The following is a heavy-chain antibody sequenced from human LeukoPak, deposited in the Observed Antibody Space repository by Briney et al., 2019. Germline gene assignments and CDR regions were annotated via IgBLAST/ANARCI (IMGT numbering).Heavy chain of an antibody. CDR2: ISGSGGST. CDR3: ARDALDYYDSSGYYNA. CDR1: GFTFSSYA. D-gene: IGHD3-22*01. Sequence: GGSLRLSCAASGFTFSSYAMSWVRQAPGKGLEWLSAISGSGGSTYYADSVKGRFAISRDNSKNTLYLQMNSLRAEDTAVYYCARDALDYYDSSGYYNAWGQGTLVTVSS. V-gene: IGHV3-23*01. J-gene: IGHJ4*02.